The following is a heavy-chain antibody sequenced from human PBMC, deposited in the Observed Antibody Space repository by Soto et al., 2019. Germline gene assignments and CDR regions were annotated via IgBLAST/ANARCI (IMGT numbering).Heavy chain of an antibody. CDR3: AHRRDYYESSGSLWYYFDS. Sequence: QITLKESGPTLVKPTQTLTLTCTFSGFSLSTSGVGVGWIRQPPGKALEWLALIYWDDDKRYSPSLKSRLTIANDTSKNQVVLTMTNLDPVDTATYYCAHRRDYYESSGSLWYYFDSWGQGTLVTVSS. D-gene: IGHD3-22*01. J-gene: IGHJ4*02. CDR1: GFSLSTSGVG. V-gene: IGHV2-5*02. CDR2: IYWDDDK.